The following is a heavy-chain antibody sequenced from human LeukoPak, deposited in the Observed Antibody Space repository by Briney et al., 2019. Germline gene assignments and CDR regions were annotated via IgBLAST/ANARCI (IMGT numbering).Heavy chain of an antibody. CDR1: GFTVSRNY. CDR3: ARSPPASPFDY. CDR2: IYSGGDT. D-gene: IGHD2-2*01. J-gene: IGHJ4*02. Sequence: PGRSLRLSCTASGFTVSRNYMSWVRQAPGKGLEWVSVIYSGGDTYYADSVKGRFTISRDISENTLYLQMDNLRAEDTAFYYCARSPPASPFDYWGQGTLVTVSS. V-gene: IGHV3-53*01.